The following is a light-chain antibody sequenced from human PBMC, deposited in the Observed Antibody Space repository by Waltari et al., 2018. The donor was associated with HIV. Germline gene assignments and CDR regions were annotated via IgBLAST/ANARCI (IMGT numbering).Light chain of an antibody. CDR1: KKILFSSTNKNY. CDR3: QQYYSTPRT. V-gene: IGKV4-1*01. CDR2: WAS. Sequence: DIVLTQSPDSLAVSLGERATMNCKSSKKILFSSTNKNYLSWYQQRPGQPPRLPIYWASSRESGVPGRFTGSGSGTNFTLTISRLQADDVAVYFCQQYYSTPRTFGQGTKV. J-gene: IGKJ1*01.